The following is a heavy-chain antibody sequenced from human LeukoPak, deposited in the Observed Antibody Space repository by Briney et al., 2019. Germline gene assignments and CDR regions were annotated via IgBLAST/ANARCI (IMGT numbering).Heavy chain of an antibody. V-gene: IGHV3-30-3*01. CDR2: ISYDGSNK. J-gene: IGHJ4*02. CDR3: AEWDKQASDY. D-gene: IGHD1-26*01. Sequence: GRSLRLSCAASGFTFSSYAMHWVRQAPGKGLEWVAVISYDGSNKYYADSVKGRFTISRDNSKNTLYLQMNSLRAEDTAVYYCAEWDKQASDYWGQGTLVTVSS. CDR1: GFTFSSYA.